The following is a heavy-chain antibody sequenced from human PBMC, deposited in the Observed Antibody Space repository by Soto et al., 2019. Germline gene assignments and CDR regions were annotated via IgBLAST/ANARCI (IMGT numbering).Heavy chain of an antibody. J-gene: IGHJ5*02. CDR3: ARERSGSYDT. CDR2: ISAGSSSI. Sequence: PGGSLRLSCAASGFTFAAYSMNWVRQAPGKGLEWVSYISAGSSSIFYADSVKGRFTISRDNDQNSVYLQMNSLRVEDTAVYYCARERSGSYDTWGQGILVTVS. V-gene: IGHV3-48*01. D-gene: IGHD5-12*01. CDR1: GFTFAAYS.